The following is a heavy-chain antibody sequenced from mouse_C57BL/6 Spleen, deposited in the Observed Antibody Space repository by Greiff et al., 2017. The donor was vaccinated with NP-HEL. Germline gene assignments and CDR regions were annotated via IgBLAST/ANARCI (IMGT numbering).Heavy chain of an antibody. CDR2: FHPYNDDT. J-gene: IGHJ3*01. Sequence: QVQLQQSGAELVKPGASVKMSCKASGYTFTTYPIEWMKQNHGKSLEWIGNFHPYNDDTKYNEKFKGKATLTVEKSSSTAYLELSRLTSDDSAVYYCAGPGDGYPAWYGYWGQGTLVTAAA. D-gene: IGHD2-3*01. CDR3: AGPGDGYPAWYGY. CDR1: GYTFTTYP. V-gene: IGHV1-47*01.